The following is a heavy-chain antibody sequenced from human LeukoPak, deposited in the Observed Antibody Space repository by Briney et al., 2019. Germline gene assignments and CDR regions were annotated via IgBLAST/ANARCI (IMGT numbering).Heavy chain of an antibody. D-gene: IGHD3-10*01. V-gene: IGHV3-30*14. CDR1: GFTFSSYA. CDR3: ARDRDFDY. CDR2: ISYDGSNK. J-gene: IGHJ4*02. Sequence: PGGSLRLSCAASGFTFSSYAMHWVRQAPGKGLEWVAVISYDGSNKYYADSVKGRFTISRDNSKNTLYLQMNSLRAEDTAVYYCARDRDFDYWGQGTLVTVSS.